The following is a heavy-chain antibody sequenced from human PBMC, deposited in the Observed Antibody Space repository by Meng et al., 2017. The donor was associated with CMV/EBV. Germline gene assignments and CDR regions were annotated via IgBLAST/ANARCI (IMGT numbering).Heavy chain of an antibody. J-gene: IGHJ4*02. V-gene: IGHV4-34*01. Sequence: PLQQWVTGRLKPSPTPSLTCAGYGGSFSCYFWSWIRQPPVKGLEWIGEINHSGSNNYNPSLKSRFTISVDTSNDQFSLTLSSVTAADTAVYYGARESMVRGEDWGQGTLVTVSS. CDR2: INHSGSN. CDR1: GGSFSCYF. D-gene: IGHD3-10*01. CDR3: ARESMVRGED.